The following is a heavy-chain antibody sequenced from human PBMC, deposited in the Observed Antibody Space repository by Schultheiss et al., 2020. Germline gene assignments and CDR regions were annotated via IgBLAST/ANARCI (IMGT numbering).Heavy chain of an antibody. CDR2: ISSSSSYI. V-gene: IGHV3-21*01. D-gene: IGHD4-17*01. CDR3: ATDTVTSSGMDV. CDR1: GFTFSSYS. Sequence: GGSLRLSCAASGFTFSSYSMNWVRQAPGKGLEWVSSISSSSSYIYYADSVKGRFTISRDNAKNSLYLQMNSLRAEDTAVYYCATDTVTSSGMDVWGQGTTVTVSS. J-gene: IGHJ6*02.